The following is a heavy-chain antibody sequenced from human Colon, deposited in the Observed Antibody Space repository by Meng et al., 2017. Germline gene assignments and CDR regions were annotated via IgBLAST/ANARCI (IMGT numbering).Heavy chain of an antibody. V-gene: IGHV4-59*01. D-gene: IGHD1-14*01. CDR1: GGSISSYY. J-gene: IGHJ5*02. Sequence: VQLQESGPGLVKPSETLSLTCTVSGGSISSYYWSWIRQPPGKGLEWIGYIYYSGSTNYNPSLKSRVTISVDTSKNQFSLKLSSVTAADTAVYYCASSDRIPGWFDPWGQGTLVTV. CDR3: ASSDRIPGWFDP. CDR2: IYYSGST.